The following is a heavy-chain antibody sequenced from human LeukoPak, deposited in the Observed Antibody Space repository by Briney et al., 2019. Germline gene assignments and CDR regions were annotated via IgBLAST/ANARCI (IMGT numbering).Heavy chain of an antibody. V-gene: IGHV3-7*05. D-gene: IGHD3-9*01. CDR3: ARDETYYDILTYFDY. J-gene: IGHJ4*02. CDR1: GFTFSSYW. Sequence: PGGSLRLSCAASGFTFSSYWMSWVRQAPGKGLEWVANIMQDGSEKYYVDSVKGRFTISRDNAKNSVYLQMNSLRAEDTAVYFCARDETYYDILTYFDYWGQGTLVTASS. CDR2: IMQDGSEK.